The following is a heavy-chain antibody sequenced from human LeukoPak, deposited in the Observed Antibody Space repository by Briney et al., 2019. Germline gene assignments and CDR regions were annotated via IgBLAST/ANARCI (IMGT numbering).Heavy chain of an antibody. CDR3: ANGLSSGFDY. CDR2: IRYDESNK. J-gene: IGHJ4*02. Sequence: GGSLRLSCAASGFTFNNYGMHWVRQAPGKGLEWVAFIRYDESNKYYADSVKGRFTISRDNSKNTLYLQMNSLRAEDTAVYYCANGLSSGFDYWGQGTLVTVSS. CDR1: GFTFNNYG. V-gene: IGHV3-30*02. D-gene: IGHD3-22*01.